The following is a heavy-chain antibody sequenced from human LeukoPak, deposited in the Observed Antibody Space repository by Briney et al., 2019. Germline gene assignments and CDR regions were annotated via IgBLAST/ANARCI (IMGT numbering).Heavy chain of an antibody. CDR1: GSTFSSYN. V-gene: IGHV3-21*01. J-gene: IGHJ4*02. D-gene: IGHD6-19*01. Sequence: PGGSLRLSCAASGSTFSSYNMNWARQAPGKGLEWVSTISTSSSYIYYADSVKGRFTISRDNGKNSLYLQMSSLRAEDTAVYYCARSKVAGTSDYWGQGTLVAVSS. CDR3: ARSKVAGTSDY. CDR2: ISTSSSYI.